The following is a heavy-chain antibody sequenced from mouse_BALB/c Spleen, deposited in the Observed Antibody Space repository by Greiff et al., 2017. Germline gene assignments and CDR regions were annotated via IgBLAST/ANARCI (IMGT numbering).Heavy chain of an antibody. V-gene: IGHV5-17*02. CDR1: GFTFSSFG. CDR3: ARLGGTDYFDY. CDR2: ISSGSSTI. Sequence: KLVESGGGLVQPGGSRKLSCAASGFTFSSFGMHWVRQAPEKGLEWVAYISSGSSTIYYADTVKGRFTISRDNPKNTLFLQMTSLRSEDTAMYYCARLGGTDYFDYWGQGTTLTVSS. J-gene: IGHJ2*01. D-gene: IGHD4-1*01.